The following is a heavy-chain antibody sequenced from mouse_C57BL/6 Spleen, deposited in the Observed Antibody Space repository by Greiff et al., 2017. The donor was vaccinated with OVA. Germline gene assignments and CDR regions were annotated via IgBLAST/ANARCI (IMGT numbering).Heavy chain of an antibody. CDR3: TRALITTVVAPFDY. CDR1: GYTFTDYE. Sequence: VQRVESGAELVRPGASVTLSCKASGYTFTDYEMHWVKQTPVHGLEWIGAIDPETGGTAYNQKFKGKAILTADKSSSTAYMELRSLTSEDSAVYYGTRALITTVVAPFDYWGQGTTLTVSS. J-gene: IGHJ2*01. D-gene: IGHD1-1*01. CDR2: IDPETGGT. V-gene: IGHV1-15*01.